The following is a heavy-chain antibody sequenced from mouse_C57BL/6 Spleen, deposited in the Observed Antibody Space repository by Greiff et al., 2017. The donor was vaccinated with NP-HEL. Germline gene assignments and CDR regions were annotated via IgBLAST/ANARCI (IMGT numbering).Heavy chain of an antibody. CDR2: IYPGDGDT. Sequence: VQRVESGPELVKPGASVKISCKASGYAFSSSWMNWVKQRPGKGLEWIGRIYPGDGDTNYNGKFKGKATLTADKSSSTAYMQLSSLTSEDSAVYFCARFGSTPWYFDVWGTGTTVTVSS. D-gene: IGHD1-1*01. V-gene: IGHV1-82*01. CDR1: GYAFSSSW. J-gene: IGHJ1*03. CDR3: ARFGSTPWYFDV.